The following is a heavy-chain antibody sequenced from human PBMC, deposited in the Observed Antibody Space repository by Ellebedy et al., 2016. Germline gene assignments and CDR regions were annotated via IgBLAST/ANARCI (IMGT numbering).Heavy chain of an antibody. D-gene: IGHD3-10*01. V-gene: IGHV1-2*04. CDR1: GYTFTDHY. CDR2: FNPKSGGT. CDR3: ARGMVRGDYGMDV. Sequence: ASVKVSCXASGYTFTDHYIHWVRQAPGQGLEWMGWFNPKSGGTNYAQKFQGWVTMTWDTSISTAYMELCSLRSDDTAVYFCARGMVRGDYGMDVWGQGTTVTVPS. J-gene: IGHJ6*02.